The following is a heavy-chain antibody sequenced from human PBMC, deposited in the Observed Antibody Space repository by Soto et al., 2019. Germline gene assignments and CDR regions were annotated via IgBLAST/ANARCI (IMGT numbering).Heavy chain of an antibody. CDR1: GYTFTSYG. Sequence: GASVKVSCKASGYTFTSYGISWVRQAPGQGLEWMGWISAYNGNTNYAQKLQGRVTMTTDTSTSTAYMELRSLRSDDTAVYYCARPYSSGWGYYGMDVWGQGTTVTVSS. CDR2: ISAYNGNT. D-gene: IGHD6-19*01. V-gene: IGHV1-18*01. J-gene: IGHJ6*02. CDR3: ARPYSSGWGYYGMDV.